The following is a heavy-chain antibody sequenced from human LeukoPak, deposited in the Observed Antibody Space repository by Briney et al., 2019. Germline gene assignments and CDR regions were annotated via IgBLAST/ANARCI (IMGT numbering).Heavy chain of an antibody. CDR3: ARGSLPEGY. D-gene: IGHD1-1*01. CDR1: GFTLSSYA. V-gene: IGHV3-23*01. CDR2: ISVSGNT. J-gene: IGHJ4*02. Sequence: PGGSLRLSCAASGFTLSSYAMSWVRQGPGKGLEWVSAISVSGNTYHADSVKGRFTISRDNAKNSLYLQMNSLRAEDTAVYYCARGSLPEGYWGQGTLVTVSS.